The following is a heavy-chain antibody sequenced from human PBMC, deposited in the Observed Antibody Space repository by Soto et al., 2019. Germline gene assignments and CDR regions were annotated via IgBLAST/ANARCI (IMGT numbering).Heavy chain of an antibody. J-gene: IGHJ4*02. D-gene: IGHD2-15*01. Sequence: ASVKVSCKASGYSFKDHYMHWVRQAPGRGLEWVGIINPSGEHTNYAQQFRGRVAMTRDTSTSTAYMELRSLRSEDTAVYFCARIYCKGGSCYFDFDHWGQGTLDTVSS. CDR2: INPSGEHT. V-gene: IGHV1-46*02. CDR1: GYSFKDHY. CDR3: ARIYCKGGSCYFDFDH.